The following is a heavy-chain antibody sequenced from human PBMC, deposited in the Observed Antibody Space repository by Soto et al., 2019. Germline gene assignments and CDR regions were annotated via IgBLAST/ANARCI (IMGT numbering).Heavy chain of an antibody. CDR2: IIPIPGTA. D-gene: IGHD2-2*01. V-gene: IGHV1-69*01. J-gene: IGHJ6*02. CDR1: GGTFGSYA. CDR3: ARSQGSSTSLEIYYYYYYGMAV. Sequence: QVQLVQSGAEVKKPGSSVKVSCKASGGTFGSYAISWVRQAPGQGLEWMGGIIPIPGTATYAQTFQGRVTIAADESTSTAYMELSSMRSEDTAVYYCARSQGSSTSLEIYYYYYYGMAVWCQGTTVTVSS.